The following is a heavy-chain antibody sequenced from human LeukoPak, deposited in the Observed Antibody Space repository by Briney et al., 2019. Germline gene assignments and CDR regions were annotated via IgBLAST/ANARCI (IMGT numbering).Heavy chain of an antibody. CDR1: GGSITNYY. CDR2: INYSGGT. D-gene: IGHD6-19*01. V-gene: IGHV4-59*01. CDR3: AREHPYSSGWYYFDY. Sequence: PSETLSLTCTVSGGSITNYYWNWIRQPPGKGLEYIGNINYSGGTNYNPSLKSRVTISLDTSKNQFSLNLTSETAADTAVYYCAREHPYSSGWYYFDYWDQGTLVTVSS. J-gene: IGHJ4*02.